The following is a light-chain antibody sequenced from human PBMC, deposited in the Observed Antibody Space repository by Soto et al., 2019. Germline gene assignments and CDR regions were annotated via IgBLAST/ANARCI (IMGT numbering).Light chain of an antibody. V-gene: IGKV3-20*01. J-gene: IGKJ1*01. CDR2: GVS. Sequence: EIVLTQSPGTLSLSPGERATLSCRASQSVGSSYLAWYQQKPGQAPRLLIYGVSSRATGIPDRFSGSGSGTDFTLTISRLEPEDFAVYYCQQYGDSPWTFGQGTKVEIK. CDR3: QQYGDSPWT. CDR1: QSVGSSY.